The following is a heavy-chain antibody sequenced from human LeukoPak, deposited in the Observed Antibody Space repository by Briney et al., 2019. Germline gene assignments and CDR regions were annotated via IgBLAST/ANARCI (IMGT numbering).Heavy chain of an antibody. V-gene: IGHV3-30-3*01. CDR1: GFIFSNYP. J-gene: IGHJ4*02. Sequence: PERSLRLSCAASGFIFSNYPMHWVRQAPGKGLEWVAVISADGNNEHYADSAKGRFTLSRDNAKSTAYLQMNSLRSEDTAVYYCARNDPDSSEDWGQGTLVTVSS. D-gene: IGHD3-22*01. CDR2: ISADGNNE. CDR3: ARNDPDSSED.